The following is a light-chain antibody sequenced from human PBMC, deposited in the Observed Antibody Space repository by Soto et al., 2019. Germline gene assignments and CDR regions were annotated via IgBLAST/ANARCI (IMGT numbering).Light chain of an antibody. CDR1: PSVSSN. J-gene: IGKJ4*01. Sequence: EIVMTQSPATLSVSPGERATLSCWASPSVSSNLAWYQQKPGQAPRPLIYDVSTRATGIPTRFSGSGSGTEFTLTISSLQSEDFAAYYCQQYNNWPLTFGGGTKVDIK. V-gene: IGKV3D-15*01. CDR2: DVS. CDR3: QQYNNWPLT.